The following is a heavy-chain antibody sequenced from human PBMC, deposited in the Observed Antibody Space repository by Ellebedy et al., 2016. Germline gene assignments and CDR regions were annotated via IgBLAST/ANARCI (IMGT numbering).Heavy chain of an antibody. D-gene: IGHD2-15*01. V-gene: IGHV1-69*13. J-gene: IGHJ5*02. CDR2: IIPIFGTA. CDR3: ARVHEAEYCSGGSCYLGWFDP. CDR1: RGTFSSYA. Sequence: SVKVSXKASRGTFSSYAISWVRQPPGQGLEWMGGIIPIFGTANYAQKFQGRVTITADESTSTAYMELSSLRSEDTAVYYCARVHEAEYCSGGSCYLGWFDPWGQGTLVTVSS.